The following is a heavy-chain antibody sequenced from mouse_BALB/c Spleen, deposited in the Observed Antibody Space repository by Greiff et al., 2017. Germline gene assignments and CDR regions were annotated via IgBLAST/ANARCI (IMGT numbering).Heavy chain of an antibody. CDR1: GFTFNTYA. Sequence: EVKLMESGGGLVQPKGSLKLSCAASGFTFNTYAMNWVRQAPGKGLEWVARIRSKSNNYATYYADSVKDRFTISRDDSQSMLYLQMNNLKTEDTAMYYCVRHFAMDYWGQGTSVTVSS. J-gene: IGHJ4*01. V-gene: IGHV10-1*02. CDR3: VRHFAMDY. CDR2: IRSKSNNYAT.